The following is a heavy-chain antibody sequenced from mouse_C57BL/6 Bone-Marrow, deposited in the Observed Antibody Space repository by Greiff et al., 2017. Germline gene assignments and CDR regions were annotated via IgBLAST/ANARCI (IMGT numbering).Heavy chain of an antibody. CDR2: IDPSDSYT. Sequence: QVQLQQPGAELVKPGASVKLSCKASGYTFTSYWMQWVKQRPGQGLEWIGEIDPSDSYTNYNQKFKGKATLTVDTSSSTAYMQLSSLTSEDSAVYYCAREGGYYGFDYWGQGTTRTVSS. CDR1: GYTFTSYW. CDR3: AREGGYYGFDY. V-gene: IGHV1-50*01. J-gene: IGHJ2*01. D-gene: IGHD1-1*01.